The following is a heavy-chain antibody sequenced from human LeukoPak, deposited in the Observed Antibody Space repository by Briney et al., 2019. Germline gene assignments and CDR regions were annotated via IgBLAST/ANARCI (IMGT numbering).Heavy chain of an antibody. V-gene: IGHV3-30*04. D-gene: IGHD3-10*01. Sequence: GGSLRLSCATSGFTFNNYPMHWVRQAPGKGLEWVAVIGYDGRFKFHSDSVKGRFTISRDDSKNTLYLQMNSLIPEDTAVYYCARDPRKGSPDYFDYWGQGTLVTVST. J-gene: IGHJ4*02. CDR2: IGYDGRFK. CDR3: ARDPRKGSPDYFDY. CDR1: GFTFNNYP.